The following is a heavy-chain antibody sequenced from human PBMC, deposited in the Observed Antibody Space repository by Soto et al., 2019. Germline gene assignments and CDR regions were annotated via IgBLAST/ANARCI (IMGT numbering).Heavy chain of an antibody. CDR1: GYTLTSYY. CDR3: VRGANWNYYYYYMDV. V-gene: IGHV1-46*03. J-gene: IGHJ6*03. Sequence: ASVKVSCKASGYTLTSYYMHWVRQAPGQGLEWMGVINPSGGSTNYAQKFQGRVTMTRDTSTSTVYMELSSLRSEDTAVYYCVRGANWNYYYYYMDVWGKGTTVTVSS. CDR2: INPSGGST. D-gene: IGHD1-1*01.